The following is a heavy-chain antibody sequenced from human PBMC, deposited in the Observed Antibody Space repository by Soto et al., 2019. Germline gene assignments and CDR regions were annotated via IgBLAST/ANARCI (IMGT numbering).Heavy chain of an antibody. J-gene: IGHJ6*02. D-gene: IGHD3-3*01. V-gene: IGHV1-69*13. CDR1: GGTFSSYA. CDR2: IIPIFGTA. CDR3: ARGADYYDFWSGYYTSDYYYYYGMDV. Sequence: ASVKVSCKASGGTFSSYAISWVRQAPGQGLEWMGGIIPIFGTANYAQKFQGRVTITADESTSTAYMELSSLRSEDTAVYYCARGADYYDFWSGYYTSDYYYYYGMDVWGQGTTVTVS.